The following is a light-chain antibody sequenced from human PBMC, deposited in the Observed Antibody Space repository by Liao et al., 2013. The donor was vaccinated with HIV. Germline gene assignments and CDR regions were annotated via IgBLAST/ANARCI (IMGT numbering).Light chain of an antibody. Sequence: SYELTQPPSVSVAPGKTARITCGGNNIGSKSVHWYQQKPGQAPVVVIYYDSDRPSGIPERFSGSNSGNTATLTISRVEAGDEADYYCQVWDSSTAYVFGTGTKVTVL. V-gene: IGLV3-21*01. CDR3: QVWDSSTAYV. CDR1: NIGSKS. CDR2: YDS. J-gene: IGLJ1*01.